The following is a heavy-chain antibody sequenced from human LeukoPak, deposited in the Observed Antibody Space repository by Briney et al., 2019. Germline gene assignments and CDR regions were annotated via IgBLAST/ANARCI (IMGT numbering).Heavy chain of an antibody. Sequence: HAGGSLRLSCVASGFTFSSYAMSWVRQAPGKGLEWVSSITGSGGSTYYADSVKGRFTISRDNSKNTLYLQMNSLRAEDTAVYYCAKAYLSSRDYYYMDVWGKGTTVTVSS. CDR1: GFTFSSYA. V-gene: IGHV3-23*01. J-gene: IGHJ6*03. D-gene: IGHD6-13*01. CDR2: ITGSGGST. CDR3: AKAYLSSRDYYYMDV.